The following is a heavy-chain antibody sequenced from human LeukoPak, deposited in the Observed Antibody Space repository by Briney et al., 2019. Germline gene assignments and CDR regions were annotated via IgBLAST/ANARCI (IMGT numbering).Heavy chain of an antibody. CDR1: GFTFSTYS. CDR2: ISSGRGYI. Sequence: GGSLRLSCAASGFTFSTYSMNWVRQAPGKGLEWVSSISSGRGYIYYADSVKGRFTISRDNAKNSLYLQMNSLRAEDTAVYYCARDGVYCSGGSCDHLDYWGQGTLVTVSS. V-gene: IGHV3-21*01. D-gene: IGHD2-15*01. CDR3: ARDGVYCSGGSCDHLDY. J-gene: IGHJ4*02.